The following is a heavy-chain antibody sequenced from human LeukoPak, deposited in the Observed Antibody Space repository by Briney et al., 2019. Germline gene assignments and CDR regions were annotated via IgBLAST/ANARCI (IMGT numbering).Heavy chain of an antibody. V-gene: IGHV4-39*01. CDR1: GGSISSSSYY. D-gene: IGHD3-22*01. Sequence: PSETLSLTCTVSGGSISSSSYYWGWIRQPPGKGLEWIGSIYYSGSTYYNPSLKSRVTISVDTSKNQFSLKLSSVTAADTAVYYCARHVFRGYYLELWFDPWGQGTLVTVSS. CDR3: ARHVFRGYYLELWFDP. CDR2: IYYSGST. J-gene: IGHJ5*02.